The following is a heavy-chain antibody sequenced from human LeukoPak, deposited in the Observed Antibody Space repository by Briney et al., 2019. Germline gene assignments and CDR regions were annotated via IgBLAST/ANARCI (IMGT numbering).Heavy chain of an antibody. CDR2: ISSSSSTI. Sequence: GVSLRLSCAASGFTFSSHSMNWVRQAPGKGLEWVSYISSSSSTIYYADSVKGRFTISRDNAKNSLYLQMNSLRAEDTAVYYCARTLLYYYDSSGLHPWGQGTLVTVSS. V-gene: IGHV3-48*01. J-gene: IGHJ5*02. D-gene: IGHD3-22*01. CDR3: ARTLLYYYDSSGLHP. CDR1: GFTFSSHS.